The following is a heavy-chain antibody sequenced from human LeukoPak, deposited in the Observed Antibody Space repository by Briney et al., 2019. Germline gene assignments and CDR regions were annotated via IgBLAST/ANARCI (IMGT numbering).Heavy chain of an antibody. CDR3: ARHRITMVRGDWFDP. CDR2: IYYSGST. V-gene: IGHV4-39*01. CDR1: GGSISSSSYY. Sequence: SETLSLTCTVSGGSISSSSYYWGWIRQPPGTGLEWIGSIYYSGSTYYNPSLKSRVTISVDASKNQFSLKLSSVTAADTAVYYCARHRITMVRGDWFDPWGQGTLVTVSS. D-gene: IGHD3-10*01. J-gene: IGHJ5*02.